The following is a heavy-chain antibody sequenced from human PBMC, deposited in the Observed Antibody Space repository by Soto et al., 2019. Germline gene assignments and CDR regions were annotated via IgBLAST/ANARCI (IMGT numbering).Heavy chain of an antibody. V-gene: IGHV3-23*01. Sequence: VQLLESGGGFIHPGGSLRLSCAASGFSFSSFAMNWVRQAPGKGLEWVSIISGSADSTFYADSVKGRFTISRDNSKSPLYLQINSLRAEDTAVYYCAKTRGAMIYAISVYGMDVWGQGTTVTVSS. CDR3: AKTRGAMIYAISVYGMDV. CDR2: ISGSADST. CDR1: GFSFSSFA. D-gene: IGHD2-8*01. J-gene: IGHJ6*02.